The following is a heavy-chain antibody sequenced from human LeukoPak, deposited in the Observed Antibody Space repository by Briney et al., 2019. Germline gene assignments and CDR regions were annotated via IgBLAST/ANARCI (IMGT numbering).Heavy chain of an antibody. V-gene: IGHV4-34*01. CDR2: INHSGST. D-gene: IGHD2-2*01. Sequence: SETLSLTCGVYGGSFSGYYWSWIRQPPGKGLEWVGEINHSGSTNYNPSLKSRVTISVDRSKNQFSLKLSSVTAADTAVYYCARESSSRAYFDYWGQGTLVTVSS. J-gene: IGHJ4*02. CDR3: ARESSSRAYFDY. CDR1: GGSFSGYY.